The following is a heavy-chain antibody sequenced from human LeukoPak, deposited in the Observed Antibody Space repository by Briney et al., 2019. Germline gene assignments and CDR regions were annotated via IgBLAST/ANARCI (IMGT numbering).Heavy chain of an antibody. V-gene: IGHV4-39*07. D-gene: IGHD6-13*01. J-gene: IGHJ4*02. CDR1: GGSISSSSYY. Sequence: PSETLSLTCAVSGGSISSSSYYWGWIRQPPGKGPEWIGSIYYSGSTNYNPSLKSRVTMSVDKSKNQFSLKLSSVTAADTAVYYCASALPFQLVHWGQGTLVTVSS. CDR3: ASALPFQLVH. CDR2: IYYSGST.